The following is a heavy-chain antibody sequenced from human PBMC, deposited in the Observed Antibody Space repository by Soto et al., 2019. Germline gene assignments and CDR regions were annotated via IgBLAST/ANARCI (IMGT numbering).Heavy chain of an antibody. J-gene: IGHJ4*02. V-gene: IGHV3-53*01. CDR2: IYSGGST. CDR1: GFTVSSNY. CDR3: ARDSRGLFGSGSYYSVY. Sequence: GGSLRLSCAASGFTVSSNYMSWVRQAPGKGLEWVSVIYSGGSTYYADSVKGRFTISRDNSKNTLYLQMNSLRAEDTAVYYCARDSRGLFGSGSYYSVYWGQGTLVTVYS. D-gene: IGHD3-10*01.